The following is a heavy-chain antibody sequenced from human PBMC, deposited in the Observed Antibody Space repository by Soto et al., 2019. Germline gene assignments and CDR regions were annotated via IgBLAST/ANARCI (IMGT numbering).Heavy chain of an antibody. CDR1: GFTFSSYA. CDR3: AKPDFWSGYYINWFDP. CDR2: ISGSGGST. V-gene: IGHV3-23*01. Sequence: PGGSLRLSCAASGFTFSSYAMSWVRQAPGKGLEWVSAISGSGGSTYYADSVKGRFTISRDNSKNTLYLQMNSLRAEDTAVYYCAKPDFWSGYYINWFDPWGQGTLVTVSS. D-gene: IGHD3-3*01. J-gene: IGHJ5*02.